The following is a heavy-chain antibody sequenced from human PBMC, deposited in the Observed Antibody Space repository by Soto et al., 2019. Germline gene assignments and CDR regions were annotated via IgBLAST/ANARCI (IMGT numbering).Heavy chain of an antibody. CDR3: ASRPFYSSSWYTFVY. CDR2: ISSSGSTI. CDR1: GFTLSSYG. J-gene: IGHJ4*02. V-gene: IGHV3-48*03. Sequence: GGSLRLSCAASGFTLSSYGMNWVRQAPGKGLEWVSYISSSGSTIYYADSVKGRFTISRDNAKNSLYLQMNSLRAEDTAVYYCASRPFYSSSWYTFVYWGQGTLVTVSS. D-gene: IGHD6-13*01.